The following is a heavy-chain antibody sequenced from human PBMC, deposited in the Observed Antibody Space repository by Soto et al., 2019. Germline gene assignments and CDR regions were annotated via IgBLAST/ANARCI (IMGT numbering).Heavy chain of an antibody. CDR3: ARLSGYYLMYGMDV. J-gene: IGHJ6*02. Sequence: SETLSLTCTVSGGSISSYYWSWIRQPPGKGLEWIGYIYYSGSTNYNPSLKSRVTISVDTSKNQFSLKLSSVTAADTAVYYCARLSGYYLMYGMDVWGQGTTVTVSS. D-gene: IGHD3-22*01. CDR2: IYYSGST. CDR1: GGSISSYY. V-gene: IGHV4-59*01.